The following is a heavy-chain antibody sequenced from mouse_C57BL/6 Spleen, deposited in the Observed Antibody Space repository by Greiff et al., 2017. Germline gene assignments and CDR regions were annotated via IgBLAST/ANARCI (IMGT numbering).Heavy chain of an antibody. V-gene: IGHV5-17*01. CDR1: GFTFSDYG. CDR2: FSSGSSTI. CDR3: ARTIYDGYYYFDY. D-gene: IGHD2-3*01. J-gene: IGHJ2*01. Sequence: VHRVEPGGGLLKPGGSLKLSFAASGFTFSDYGMHWFRQAPEKGLEWVAYFSSGSSTIYYADTVKGRFTISRDNAKNTLFLQMTSLRSEDTAMYYCARTIYDGYYYFDYWGQGTTLTVSS.